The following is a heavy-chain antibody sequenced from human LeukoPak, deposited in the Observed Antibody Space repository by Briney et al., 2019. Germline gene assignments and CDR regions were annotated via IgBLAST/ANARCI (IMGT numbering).Heavy chain of an antibody. CDR2: IYSGGST. V-gene: IGHV3-53*04. CDR1: GFTFSDYY. CDR3: ARDWPYSRYYGMDV. J-gene: IGHJ6*02. D-gene: IGHD2-15*01. Sequence: GGSLRLSCAASGFTFSDYYMSWIRQAPGKGLEWVPVIYSGGSTYYADSVKGRFTISRHNSKNTLYLQMNSLRAEDTAVYYCARDWPYSRYYGMDVWGQGTTVTVSS.